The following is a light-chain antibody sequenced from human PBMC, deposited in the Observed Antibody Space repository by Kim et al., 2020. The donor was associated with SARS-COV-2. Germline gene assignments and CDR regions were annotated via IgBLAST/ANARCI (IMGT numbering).Light chain of an antibody. Sequence: LSVSPGERATLSCRASQSVSSYLAWYQQKPGQAPRLLIYDASNRATGIPARFSGSGSGTDFTLTISSLEPEDFAVYYCQQRSNWQTFGQGTKLEI. CDR2: DAS. CDR1: QSVSSY. V-gene: IGKV3-11*01. J-gene: IGKJ2*01. CDR3: QQRSNWQT.